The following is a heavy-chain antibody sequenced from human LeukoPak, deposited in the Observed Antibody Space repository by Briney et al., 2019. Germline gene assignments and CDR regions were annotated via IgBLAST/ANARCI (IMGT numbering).Heavy chain of an antibody. CDR2: ISSSSSYI. Sequence: GGSLRLSCAASGFTFSSYSMNWVRQAPGKGLEWVSSISSSSSYIYYADSVKGRFTISSDNAKNSLYLQMNSLRAEDTAVYYCAREIAAAGPYYYYGMDVWGQGTTVTASS. V-gene: IGHV3-21*01. CDR3: AREIAAAGPYYYYGMDV. CDR1: GFTFSSYS. D-gene: IGHD6-13*01. J-gene: IGHJ6*02.